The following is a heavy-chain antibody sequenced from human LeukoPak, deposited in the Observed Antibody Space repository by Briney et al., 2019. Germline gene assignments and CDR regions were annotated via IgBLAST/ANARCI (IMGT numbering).Heavy chain of an antibody. D-gene: IGHD1-26*01. J-gene: IGHJ2*01. V-gene: IGHV3-23*01. Sequence: GGSLRLSCAASGVTLSTYAMSWARQAPGKGLEWVSGISSSGSGDNTYYADSVKGRFTISRDSSKNTLFLHMNTLRAEDTAIYYCAKDRTVGASYWCFDLWGRGTLVTVSS. CDR3: AKDRTVGASYWCFDL. CDR2: ISSSGSGDNT. CDR1: GVTLSTYA.